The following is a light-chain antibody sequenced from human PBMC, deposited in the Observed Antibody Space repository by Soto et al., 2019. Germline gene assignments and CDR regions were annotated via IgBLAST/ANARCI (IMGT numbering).Light chain of an antibody. V-gene: IGKV1-39*01. Sequence: DIQLTQSADSLSASVGDRVTITCRASQSISSKLNWHQQKPGKAPKVLLYAASSLQSGVPSRFSGIGSGTDFNLTIRSRQPEDFATYYCQQSYSMPYTFGQGTNLEIK. CDR2: AAS. J-gene: IGKJ2*01. CDR3: QQSYSMPYT. CDR1: QSISSK.